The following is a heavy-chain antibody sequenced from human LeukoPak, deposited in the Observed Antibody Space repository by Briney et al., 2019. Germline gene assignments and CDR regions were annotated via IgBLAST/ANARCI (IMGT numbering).Heavy chain of an antibody. J-gene: IGHJ4*02. V-gene: IGHV1-18*01. Sequence: ASVKVSCKASGYTFNSYGISWVRQAPGQGLEWMGWISAYNGNTNYAQKVQGRVTMTTDTSTSTAYMELRSLRSDDTAVYYCARADIRAIASSGWYGFDYWGQGTRVTVSS. D-gene: IGHD6-19*01. CDR1: GYTFNSYG. CDR2: ISAYNGNT. CDR3: ARADIRAIASSGWYGFDY.